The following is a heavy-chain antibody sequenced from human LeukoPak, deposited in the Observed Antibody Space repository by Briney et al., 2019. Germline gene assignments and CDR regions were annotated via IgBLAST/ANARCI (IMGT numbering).Heavy chain of an antibody. J-gene: IGHJ4*02. D-gene: IGHD4-11*01. CDR2: ISYDGNNK. Sequence: PGGSLRLSCAASGFTFSSYGMHWVRQAPGKGLEWVAVISYDGNNKNYGDSAKGRFTISRDNSKNTLYLQMNSLRAEDTALYCCAKDTAIYGNSHIDYWGQGTLVTVSS. CDR1: GFTFSSYG. CDR3: AKDTAIYGNSHIDY. V-gene: IGHV3-30*18.